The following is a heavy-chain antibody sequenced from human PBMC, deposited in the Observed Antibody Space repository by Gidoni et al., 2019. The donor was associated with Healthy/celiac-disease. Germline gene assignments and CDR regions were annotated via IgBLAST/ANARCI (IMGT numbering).Heavy chain of an antibody. CDR2: ISGSGGST. D-gene: IGHD2-15*01. V-gene: IGHV3-23*01. Sequence: EVQLLESGGGLVQPGGSLRLSCAASGFTFSSYAMSWVRQAPGKGLEWVSAISGSGGSTYYADSVKGRFTISRDNSKNTLYLQMNSLRAEDTAVYYCAKDQVVVAAPADAFDIWGQGTMVTVSS. CDR1: GFTFSSYA. CDR3: AKDQVVVAAPADAFDI. J-gene: IGHJ3*02.